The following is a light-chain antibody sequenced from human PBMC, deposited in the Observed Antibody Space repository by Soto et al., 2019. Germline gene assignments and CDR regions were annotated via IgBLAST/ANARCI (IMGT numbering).Light chain of an antibody. CDR2: GAS. CDR3: QQYNDWPPLT. Sequence: EIVMTQSPATLSVSPGERATLSCRASQSVSSNLAWYQQKPGQAPRLLIYGASTMATGIPARFSGSGSGTEFTLTISSLQSEDSAVYYCQQYNDWPPLTFGGGTKVEIK. V-gene: IGKV3-15*01. J-gene: IGKJ4*01. CDR1: QSVSSN.